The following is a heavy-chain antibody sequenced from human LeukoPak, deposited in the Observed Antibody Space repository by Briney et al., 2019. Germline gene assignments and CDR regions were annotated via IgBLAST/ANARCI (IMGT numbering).Heavy chain of an antibody. D-gene: IGHD2-21*01. V-gene: IGHV4-34*01. Sequence: SETLSLTCTVSGGSISSYYWSWIRQPPGKGLEWIGEINHSGSTNYNPSLKSRVTISVDTSKNQFSLKLSSVTAADTAVYYCARVRSGEDYWGQGTLVTVSS. CDR3: ARVRSGEDY. J-gene: IGHJ4*02. CDR1: GGSISSYY. CDR2: INHSGST.